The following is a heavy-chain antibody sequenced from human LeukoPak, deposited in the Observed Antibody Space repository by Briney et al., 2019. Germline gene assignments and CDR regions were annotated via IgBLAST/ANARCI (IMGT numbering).Heavy chain of an antibody. CDR2: ISGSAGST. Sequence: PGGSLRLSCAASGFTFNSFAMSWVRQAPGKGLEWVSAISGSAGSTYYADSVKGRFTISRDNSGNTLYLQMNRPRVEDTAIYYCAKDRYISGWFYFDSWGHGTLVTVSS. CDR3: AKDRYISGWFYFDS. CDR1: GFTFNSFA. J-gene: IGHJ4*01. D-gene: IGHD6-19*01. V-gene: IGHV3-23*01.